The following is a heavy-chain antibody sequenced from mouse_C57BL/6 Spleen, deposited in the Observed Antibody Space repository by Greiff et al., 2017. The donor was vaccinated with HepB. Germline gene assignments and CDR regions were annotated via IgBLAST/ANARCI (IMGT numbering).Heavy chain of an antibody. Sequence: QVQLKESGPELVKPGASVKISCKASGYAFSSSWMNWVKQRPGKGLEWIGRIYPGDGDTNYNGKFKGKATLTADKSSSTAYMQLSSLTSEDSAVYFCARDGIYYDYDGAFDYWGQGTTLTVSS. D-gene: IGHD2-4*01. CDR2: IYPGDGDT. J-gene: IGHJ2*01. CDR1: GYAFSSSW. CDR3: ARDGIYYDYDGAFDY. V-gene: IGHV1-82*01.